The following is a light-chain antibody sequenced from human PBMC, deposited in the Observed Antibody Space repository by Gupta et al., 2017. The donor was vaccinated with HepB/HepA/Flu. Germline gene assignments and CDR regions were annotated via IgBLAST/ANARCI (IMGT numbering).Light chain of an antibody. CDR2: DNN. CDR3: GTWDSSLSAGV. J-gene: IGLJ3*02. CDR1: SSNIGNNY. V-gene: IGLV1-51*01. Sequence: QSVLTQPPSVSATPGQMVTISCSGSSSNIGNNYVSWYQQVPGTAPQLLIYDNNKRSSGIPDRFSGSKSATSASLDITGLQAGDEADYYCGTWDSSLSAGVFGGGTKLTVL.